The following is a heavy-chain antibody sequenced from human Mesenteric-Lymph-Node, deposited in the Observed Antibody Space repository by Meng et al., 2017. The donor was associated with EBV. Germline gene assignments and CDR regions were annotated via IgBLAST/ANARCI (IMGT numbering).Heavy chain of an antibody. CDR3: ARGPPGRSYSDY. D-gene: IGHD3-10*01. Sequence: QVQAGVSGPSVKKPGPSVTGPCKPSDYPVTGFVVSWVRQAPAQGRDWMAWLGAHDGETSHVTKFQGRVTVSAGRQTATAYTQLRSLRSDDTAVYYCARGPPGRSYSDYWGQGTLVTVSS. CDR2: LGAHDGET. CDR1: DYPVTGFV. J-gene: IGHJ4*02. V-gene: IGHV1-18*01.